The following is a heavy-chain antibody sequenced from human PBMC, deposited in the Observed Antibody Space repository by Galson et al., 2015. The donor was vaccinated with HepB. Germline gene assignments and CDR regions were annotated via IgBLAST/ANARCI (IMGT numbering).Heavy chain of an antibody. Sequence: SVKVSCKASGYTFANFGISWVRQAPGQGLEWMAWISAYNGNTDYARKLQGRVTMTTDTSTSTAYMELRSLTSDDTAVYYCATARYSTSPPDNWGQGTLVTVSP. CDR1: GYTFANFG. J-gene: IGHJ4*02. D-gene: IGHD6-6*01. CDR3: ATARYSTSPPDN. CDR2: ISAYNGNT. V-gene: IGHV1-18*01.